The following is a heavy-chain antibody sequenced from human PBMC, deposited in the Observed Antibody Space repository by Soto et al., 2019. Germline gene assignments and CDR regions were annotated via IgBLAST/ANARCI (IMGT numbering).Heavy chain of an antibody. V-gene: IGHV5-51*01. CDR3: ASSDGTRPDDAFDI. J-gene: IGHJ3*02. Sequence: PGESLKISCLGSGYSFNSYWIGWVRQMPGKGLAWMGIIYPGDSDTRYSPSLQGQVNISADKSISTAYLQWSSLKASDTAMYYCASSDGTRPDDAFDIWGQGTMVTVSS. CDR1: GYSFNSYW. D-gene: IGHD2-2*01. CDR2: IYPGDSDT.